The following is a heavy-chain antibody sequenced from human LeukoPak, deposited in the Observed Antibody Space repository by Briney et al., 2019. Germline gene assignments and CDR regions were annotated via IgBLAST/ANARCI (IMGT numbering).Heavy chain of an antibody. V-gene: IGHV1-24*01. CDR1: GYTLTELS. CDR2: FDPEDGGT. CDR3: ATSDWNYFSY. J-gene: IGHJ4*02. Sequence: GASVKVSCKVSGYTLTELSMHWVRQAPGKGLEWMGGFDPEDGGTIYAQKFQGRVTMTEETSTDTAYMELSSLRSEDTAVYYCATSDWNYFSYWGQGTLVTVSS. D-gene: IGHD1-1*01.